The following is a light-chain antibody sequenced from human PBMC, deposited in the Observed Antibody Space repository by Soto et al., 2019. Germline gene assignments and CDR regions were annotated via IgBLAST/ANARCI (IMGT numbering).Light chain of an antibody. Sequence: ILMTQSLSSLSASPRDRVTITCRASQGISSYLAWYQQKPGKAPKRLIYAASSLQSGVPSRFSGSGSGTEFTLTISSLQPEDFATYYCLQHNSYRITFGQGTRLETK. V-gene: IGKV1-8*01. CDR3: LQHNSYRIT. J-gene: IGKJ5*01. CDR2: AAS. CDR1: QGISSY.